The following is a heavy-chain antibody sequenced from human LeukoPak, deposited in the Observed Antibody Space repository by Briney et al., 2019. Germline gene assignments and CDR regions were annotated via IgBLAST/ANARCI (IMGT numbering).Heavy chain of an antibody. CDR1: GYTFTGYY. V-gene: IGHV1-2*02. CDR2: INPNSGGT. J-gene: IGHJ4*02. D-gene: IGHD3-22*01. Sequence: ASVKGSCKASGYTFTGYYMHWVRQAPGQGLEWMGWINPNSGGTNYAQKFQGRVTMTRDTSISTAYMELSRLRSDDTAVYYCARTDGIVVVIDYWGQGTLVTVSS. CDR3: ARTDGIVVVIDY.